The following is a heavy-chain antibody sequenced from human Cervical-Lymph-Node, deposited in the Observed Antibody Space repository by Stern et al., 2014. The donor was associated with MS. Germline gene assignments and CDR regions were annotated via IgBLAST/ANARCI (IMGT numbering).Heavy chain of an antibody. Sequence: VQLVESGAEVKKPGSSVKVSCKASGGTFSSYAISWVRQAPGQGLEWMGGIIPIFGTATYAQKFQGRVTITADESTSTAYMELSSLRSEDTAVYYCARAAMITFGGVSTSEDYWGQGTLVTVSS. J-gene: IGHJ4*02. CDR3: ARAAMITFGGVSTSEDY. V-gene: IGHV1-69*01. D-gene: IGHD3-16*01. CDR2: IIPIFGTA. CDR1: GGTFSSYA.